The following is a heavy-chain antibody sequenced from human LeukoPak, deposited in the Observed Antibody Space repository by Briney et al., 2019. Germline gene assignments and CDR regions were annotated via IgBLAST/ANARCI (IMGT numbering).Heavy chain of an antibody. CDR3: ARYGVGATHFDY. Sequence: GGSLRLSCAASGFTFSSDGMHWVRQTPGKGLEWVAVISYDGSSKYYADSVKGRFTISRDNSKNTLYLQMNSLRTDDTAVYYCARYGVGATHFDYWGQGTLVTVSS. V-gene: IGHV3-30*03. J-gene: IGHJ4*02. CDR1: GFTFSSDG. D-gene: IGHD1-26*01. CDR2: ISYDGSSK.